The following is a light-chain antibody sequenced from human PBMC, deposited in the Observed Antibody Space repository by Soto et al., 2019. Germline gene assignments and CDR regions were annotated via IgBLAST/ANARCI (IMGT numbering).Light chain of an antibody. J-gene: IGLJ1*01. CDR2: DVS. V-gene: IGLV2-14*01. Sequence: SVLPQPASVSGSPGQSITISCTGTSSDVGGYNYVSWYQQHPGKAPKLMIYDVSSRPSGVSNRFSGAKSGNTASLTISGLQTEDEADYYCSSYTSSSTPYVFGTGTKVTVL. CDR1: SSDVGGYNY. CDR3: SSYTSSSTPYV.